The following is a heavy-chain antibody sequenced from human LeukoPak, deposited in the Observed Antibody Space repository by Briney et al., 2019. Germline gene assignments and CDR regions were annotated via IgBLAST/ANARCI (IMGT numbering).Heavy chain of an antibody. CDR3: AREFQYYFDY. J-gene: IGHJ4*02. CDR2: IYYSGST. V-gene: IGHV4-59*01. CDR1: GGSISSYY. Sequence: PSETLSLTCTVSGGSISSYYWSWIRQPPGKGLEWIGYIYYSGSTNYNPSLKSRVTISVDTSKNQFSLKLSTVTAADTAVYYCAREFQYYFDYWGQGTLVTVSS.